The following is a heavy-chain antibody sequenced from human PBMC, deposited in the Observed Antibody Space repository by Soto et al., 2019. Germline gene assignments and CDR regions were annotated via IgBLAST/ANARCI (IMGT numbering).Heavy chain of an antibody. CDR3: AREGVYCSSTSCYFILDY. Sequence: SETLSLTCTVSGGSISSYYWSWIRQPPGKGLEWIGYIYYSGSTNYNPSLKSRVTISVDTSKNQFSLKLSSVTAADTAVYYCAREGVYCSSTSCYFILDYWGQGTLVTVSS. J-gene: IGHJ4*02. D-gene: IGHD2-2*01. CDR2: IYYSGST. V-gene: IGHV4-59*01. CDR1: GGSISSYY.